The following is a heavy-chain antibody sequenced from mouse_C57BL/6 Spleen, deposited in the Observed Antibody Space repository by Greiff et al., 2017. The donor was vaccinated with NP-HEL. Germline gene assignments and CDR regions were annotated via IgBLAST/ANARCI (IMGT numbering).Heavy chain of an antibody. Sequence: VQLQQSGAELVKPGASVKISCKASGYTFTDYYINWVKQRPGQGLEWIGKIGPGSGSTYYNEKLKGKATLTADKASSTAYMQLSSLTSEDSAYYFCARWLLKRGYYFDYWGHGTTLTVSS. J-gene: IGHJ2*01. D-gene: IGHD2-3*01. V-gene: IGHV1-77*01. CDR1: GYTFTDYY. CDR3: ARWLLKRGYYFDY. CDR2: IGPGSGST.